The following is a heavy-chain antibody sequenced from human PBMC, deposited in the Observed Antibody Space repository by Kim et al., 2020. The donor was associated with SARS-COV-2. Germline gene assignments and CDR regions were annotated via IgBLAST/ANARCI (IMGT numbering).Heavy chain of an antibody. CDR2: IYYSGST. J-gene: IGHJ4*02. CDR1: GGSISSGGYY. V-gene: IGHV4-31*03. Sequence: SETLSLTCTVSGGSISSGGYYWSWIRQHPGKGLEWIGYIYYSGSTYYNPSLKSRVTISVDTSKNQFSLKLSSVTAADTAVYYCARDPFDIQGTPTDYWGQGTLVTVSS. D-gene: IGHD1-7*01. CDR3: ARDPFDIQGTPTDY.